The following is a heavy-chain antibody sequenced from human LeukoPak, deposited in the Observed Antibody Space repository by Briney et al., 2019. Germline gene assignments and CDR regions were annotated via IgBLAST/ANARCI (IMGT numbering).Heavy chain of an antibody. J-gene: IGHJ3*02. V-gene: IGHV4-61*02. CDR1: GGSISSGSYY. CDR2: IYTSGST. CDR3: ARVFRFDAFDI. D-gene: IGHD3-3*01. Sequence: SQTLSLTCTVSGGSISSGSYYWRWIRQPAGTGLEWIGRIYTSGSTNYNPSLKSRVTISVDTSKNQFSLKLSSVTAADTAVYYCARVFRFDAFDIWGQGTMVTVSS.